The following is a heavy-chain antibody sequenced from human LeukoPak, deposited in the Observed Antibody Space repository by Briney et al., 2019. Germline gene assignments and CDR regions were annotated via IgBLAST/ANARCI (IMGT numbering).Heavy chain of an antibody. D-gene: IGHD2-2*01. J-gene: IGHJ4*02. Sequence: PGGSLRLSCAASGFTLSSYSMNWVRQAPGKGLEWVSSISSSSSYIYYADSVKGRFTISRDNAKNSLYLQMNSLRAEDTAVYYCATDIVVVPTAIDYWGQGTLVTVSS. CDR2: ISSSSSYI. V-gene: IGHV3-21*01. CDR1: GFTLSSYS. CDR3: ATDIVVVPTAIDY.